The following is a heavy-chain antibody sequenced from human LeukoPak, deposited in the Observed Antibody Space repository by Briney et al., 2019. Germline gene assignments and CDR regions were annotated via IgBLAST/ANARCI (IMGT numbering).Heavy chain of an antibody. CDR2: ISYDGSNK. CDR3: ARVRRWELIYFDY. CDR1: GFTFSSYA. V-gene: IGHV3-30*04. Sequence: QPWGSLRLSCAAPGFTFSSYAMHWVRQAPGKGLEWVAVISYDGSNKYYADSVKGRFTISRDNSKNTLYLQMNSLRAEDTAVYYCARVRRWELIYFDYWGQGTPVIVSS. D-gene: IGHD1-26*01. J-gene: IGHJ4*02.